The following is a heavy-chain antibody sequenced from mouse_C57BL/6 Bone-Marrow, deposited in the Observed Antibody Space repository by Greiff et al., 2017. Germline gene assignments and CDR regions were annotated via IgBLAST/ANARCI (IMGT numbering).Heavy chain of an antibody. CDR3: ARPYYGSSYGGTMDY. CDR2: IDPANGNT. Sequence: VQLKESVAELVRPGASVKLSCTASGFNIKNTYMHWVKQRPEQGLEWIGRIDPANGNTKYAPKFQGKATITADTSSNTAYLQLSSLTSEDTAIYYCARPYYGSSYGGTMDYWGKGTSVTVSS. CDR1: GFNIKNTY. V-gene: IGHV14-3*01. J-gene: IGHJ4*01. D-gene: IGHD1-1*01.